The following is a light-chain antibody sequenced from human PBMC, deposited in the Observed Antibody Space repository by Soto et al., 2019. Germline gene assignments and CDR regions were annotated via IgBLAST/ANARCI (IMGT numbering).Light chain of an antibody. J-gene: IGLJ3*02. CDR2: DVS. V-gene: IGLV2-11*01. Sequence: QSALTQPRSVSGSPGQSVTISCTGTSSDVGGYNYVSWYQQHPGKAPKIKIYDVSKRPSGVPDRFSGSKSGNTASLTISGLQAEDGADYYCCSWAGNSLVFGGGTKLTVL. CDR3: CSWAGNSLV. CDR1: SSDVGGYNY.